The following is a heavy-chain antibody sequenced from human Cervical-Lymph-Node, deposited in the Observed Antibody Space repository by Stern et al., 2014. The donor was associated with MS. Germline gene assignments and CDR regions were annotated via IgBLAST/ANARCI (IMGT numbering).Heavy chain of an antibody. CDR1: GDSITSSSYY. CDR3: ARSFPHYDILAGNRDINFDS. CDR2: IYYSGST. Sequence: QVQLQESGPGLVKPSETLSLTCTVSGDSITSSSYYWGWIRQPPGKGLEWIGTIYYSGSTYYNPPLKSRVRMPGGTSKNQFSLTLSSVTAADTAVYYCARSFPHYDILAGNRDINFDSWGQGTLVTVSS. V-gene: IGHV4-39*01. J-gene: IGHJ4*02. D-gene: IGHD3-9*01.